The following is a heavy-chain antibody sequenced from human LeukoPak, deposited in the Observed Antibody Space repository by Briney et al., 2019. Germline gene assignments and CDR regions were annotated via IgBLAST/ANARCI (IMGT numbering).Heavy chain of an antibody. CDR1: GYTFTSYY. Sequence: GASVKVSCKASGYTFTSYYMQWVRQAPGQGLEWMGIINPSGGSTSYAQKFQGRVTMTRDTSTSTVYMELSSLRSGDTAVYYCARGALPITMIVVVVDYYFDYWGQGTLVTVSS. J-gene: IGHJ4*02. CDR2: INPSGGST. D-gene: IGHD3-22*01. V-gene: IGHV1-46*01. CDR3: ARGALPITMIVVVVDYYFDY.